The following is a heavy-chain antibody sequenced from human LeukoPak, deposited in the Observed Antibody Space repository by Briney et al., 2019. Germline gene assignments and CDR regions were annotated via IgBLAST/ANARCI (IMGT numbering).Heavy chain of an antibody. CDR3: AKDLATRYFDY. J-gene: IGHJ4*02. V-gene: IGHV3-30*18. Sequence: PGRSLRLSCAASGFTFSSYGMHWVRQAPGKGLEWVAVISYDGSNKYYADSAKGRFTISRDNSKNTLYLQMNSLRAEDTAVYYCAKDLATRYFDYWGQGTLVTVSS. CDR1: GFTFSSYG. CDR2: ISYDGSNK.